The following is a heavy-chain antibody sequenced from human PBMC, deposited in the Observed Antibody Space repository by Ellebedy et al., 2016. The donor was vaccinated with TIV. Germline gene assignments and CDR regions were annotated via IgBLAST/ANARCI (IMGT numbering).Heavy chain of an antibody. CDR3: ARKAVTGRNWYFDL. Sequence: GESLKISCSASGFAFNSYSMTWVRQAPGKGLEWISCISGTSVTIYYADSVKGRFTISRDNARNSLYLQMNSLRAEDTAVYFCARKAVTGRNWYFDLWGRGTLGTVSS. V-gene: IGHV3-48*01. J-gene: IGHJ2*01. CDR2: ISGTSVTI. CDR1: GFAFNSYS. D-gene: IGHD4-11*01.